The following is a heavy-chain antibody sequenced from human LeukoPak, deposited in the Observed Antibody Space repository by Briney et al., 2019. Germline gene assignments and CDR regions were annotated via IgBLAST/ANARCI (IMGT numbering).Heavy chain of an antibody. CDR3: TTVSRLVRYYFDY. CDR1: GFTFSNAW. J-gene: IGHJ4*02. CDR2: IKIKTDGGTT. V-gene: IGHV3-15*07. D-gene: IGHD6-19*01. Sequence: GGSLRLSCAASGFTFSNAWMNWVRQAPGKGLKWVGRIKIKTDGGTTDYAAPVKGRFTISRDDSKNTLYLQMNSLKTEDTAVYYCTTVSRLVRYYFDYWGQGTLVTVSS.